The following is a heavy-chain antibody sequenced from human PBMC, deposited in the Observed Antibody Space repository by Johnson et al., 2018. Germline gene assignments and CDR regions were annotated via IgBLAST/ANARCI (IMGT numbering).Heavy chain of an antibody. V-gene: IGHV3-15*06. CDR2: IRSKNDGGTT. CDR1: GFSFSDAC. J-gene: IGHJ4*01. D-gene: IGHD1-1*01. CDR3: TTSVSWNDRIYY. Sequence: VQLVQSGGGLEKPGGSLRLSCAAFGFSFSDACMTWVRHTPRKGLEWVGRIRSKNDGGTTIYGASVEGRFSVARDDSTNPLYFQMTGLQTEDTAIYYCTTSVSWNDRIYYWGQGTLVTVSS.